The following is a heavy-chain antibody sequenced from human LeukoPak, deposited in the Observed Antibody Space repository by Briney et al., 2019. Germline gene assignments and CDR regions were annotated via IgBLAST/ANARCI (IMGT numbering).Heavy chain of an antibody. CDR1: GFTFSSYS. CDR2: ISSSSSYI. V-gene: IGHV3-21*01. Sequence: PGGSLRLSCAASGFTFSSYSMNWVRQAPGKGLEWVSSISSSSSYIYYADSVKGRFTISRDNAKNSLYLQMNSLRAEDTVVYYCARDPDYYGSADYWGQGTLVTVSS. D-gene: IGHD3-10*01. CDR3: ARDPDYYGSADY. J-gene: IGHJ4*02.